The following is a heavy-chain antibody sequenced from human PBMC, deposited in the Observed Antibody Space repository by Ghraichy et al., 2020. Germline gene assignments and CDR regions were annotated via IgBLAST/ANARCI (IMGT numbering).Heavy chain of an antibody. CDR2: ISSSSSYI. Sequence: GESLNISCAASGFTFSSYSMNWVRQAPGKGLEWVSSISSSSSYIYYADSVKGRFTISRDNAKNSLYLQMNSLRAEDTAVYYCARVGFLGYYYGSGSPRAFDIWGQGTMVTVSS. CDR3: ARVGFLGYYYGSGSPRAFDI. D-gene: IGHD3-10*01. J-gene: IGHJ3*02. V-gene: IGHV3-21*01. CDR1: GFTFSSYS.